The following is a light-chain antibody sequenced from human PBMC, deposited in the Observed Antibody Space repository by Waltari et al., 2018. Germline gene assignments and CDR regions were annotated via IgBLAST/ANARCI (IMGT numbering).Light chain of an antibody. CDR2: WAS. J-gene: IGKJ4*01. Sequence: DIVMTQSPDPLAVSLGERATSNCKSSQSVLYSSNNKNYLAWYQQKPGQPPKLLIYWASTRESGVPDRFSGSGSGTDFTLTISSLQAEDVAVYYCQQYYGTPCTFGGGTKVEMK. V-gene: IGKV4-1*01. CDR3: QQYYGTPCT. CDR1: QSVLYSSNNKNY.